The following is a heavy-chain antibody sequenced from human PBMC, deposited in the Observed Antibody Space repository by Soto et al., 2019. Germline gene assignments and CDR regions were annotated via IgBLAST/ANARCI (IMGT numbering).Heavy chain of an antibody. CDR2: ISYDGTNK. D-gene: IGHD7-27*01. V-gene: IGHV3-30-3*01. CDR3: ARDPKTSGGQHWAFNYFVF. Sequence: GGSLRLSCAASGFSFSISPMHWVRQAPGKGPEWVALISYDGTNKFYADSVKGRFTISRDNSKSTLYLQVDSLRPEDAAVYYCARDPKTSGGQHWAFNYFVFWGQGTLVTVSS. J-gene: IGHJ4*02. CDR1: GFSFSISP.